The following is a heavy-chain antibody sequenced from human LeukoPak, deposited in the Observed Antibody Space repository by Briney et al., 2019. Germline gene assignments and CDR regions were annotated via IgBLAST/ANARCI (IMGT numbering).Heavy chain of an antibody. Sequence: GGSLRLSCAASGFTFSIYGMSSVRQAPGRGLEWVSAMSGSGGSTYYADSVKGRFTISRDNSKNSLYLQMNSLRAEDTAVYYCARVGKYYDILTGFVNWFDPWGQGTLVTVSS. CDR2: MSGSGGST. D-gene: IGHD3-9*01. CDR3: ARVGKYYDILTGFVNWFDP. CDR1: GFTFSIYG. V-gene: IGHV3-23*01. J-gene: IGHJ5*02.